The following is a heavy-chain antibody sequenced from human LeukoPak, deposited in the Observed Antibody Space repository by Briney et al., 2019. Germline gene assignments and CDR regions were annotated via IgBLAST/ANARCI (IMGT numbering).Heavy chain of an antibody. CDR2: IYTSGST. CDR3: ARGPGILAPFDY. J-gene: IGHJ4*02. CDR1: GGSISSGSYY. V-gene: IGHV4-61*02. Sequence: SETLSLTCTVSGGSISSGSYYWSWIRQPAGKGLEWIGRIYTSGSTNYNPSLKSRVTISIDTSKNQFSLKLSSVTAADTAVYYCARGPGILAPFDYWGQGTLVTVSS.